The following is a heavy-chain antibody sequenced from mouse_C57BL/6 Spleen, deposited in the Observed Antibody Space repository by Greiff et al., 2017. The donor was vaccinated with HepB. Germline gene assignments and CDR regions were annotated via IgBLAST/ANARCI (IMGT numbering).Heavy chain of an antibody. CDR1: GYTFTDYY. V-gene: IGHV1-26*01. Sequence: EVQLQQSGPELVKPGASVKISCKASGYTFTDYYMNWVKQSHGKSLEWIGDINPNNGGTSYNQKFKGKATLTVDKSSSTAYMDLRSLTSEDSAVYYCARSGGNYYAMDYWGQGTSVTVSS. J-gene: IGHJ4*01. D-gene: IGHD2-1*01. CDR2: INPNNGGT. CDR3: ARSGGNYYAMDY.